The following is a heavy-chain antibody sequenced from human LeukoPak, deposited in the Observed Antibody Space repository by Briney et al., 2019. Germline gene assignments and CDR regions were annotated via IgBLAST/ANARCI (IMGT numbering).Heavy chain of an antibody. CDR2: ISVSGGST. D-gene: IGHD3-3*01. Sequence: GGSLGLSWAASGFTFGTYARIWVRRAPGKGRKGVSAISVSGGSTYYADSLKGRFTISRDNSKNTLYLQMNSLRAEDTAVYYCAKDPPYDFWSNYYPLDYWGQGTLVTVSS. V-gene: IGHV3-23*01. CDR1: GFTFGTYA. J-gene: IGHJ4*02. CDR3: AKDPPYDFWSNYYPLDY.